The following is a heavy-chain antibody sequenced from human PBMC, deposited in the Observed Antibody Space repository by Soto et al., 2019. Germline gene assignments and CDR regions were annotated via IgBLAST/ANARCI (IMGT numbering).Heavy chain of an antibody. V-gene: IGHV4-34*01. CDR3: ARGSGSWYVYYYYYGMDV. CDR2: INHSGST. CDR1: GGSFSGYY. D-gene: IGHD6-13*01. J-gene: IGHJ6*02. Sequence: SETLSLTCAVYGGSFSGYYWSWIRQPPGKGLEWIGEINHSGSTNYNPSLKSRVTISVDTSKNQFSLKLSSVTAADTAVYYCARGSGSWYVYYYYYGMDVWGQGTTVTVSS.